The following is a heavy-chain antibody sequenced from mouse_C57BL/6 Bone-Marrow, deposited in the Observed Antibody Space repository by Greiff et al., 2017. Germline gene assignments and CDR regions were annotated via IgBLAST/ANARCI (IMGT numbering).Heavy chain of an antibody. CDR1: GYTFTSYW. CDR3: ASELTGVDY. J-gene: IGHJ2*01. CDR2: IHPNSGST. D-gene: IGHD4-1*01. Sequence: QVQLQQPGAELVKPGASVKLSCKASGYTFTSYWMHWVKQRPGQGLEWIGMIHPNSGSTNYYEKFKSKATLTVDKSSSTAYMQLSSLTSEDSAVYYYASELTGVDYWGQGTTLTVSS. V-gene: IGHV1-64*01.